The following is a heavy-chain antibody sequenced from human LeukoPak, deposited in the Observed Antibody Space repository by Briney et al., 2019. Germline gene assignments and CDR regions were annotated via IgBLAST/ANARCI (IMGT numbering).Heavy chain of an antibody. Sequence: GGSLRLSCAASGFTFSSYAMSWVRQAPGKGLEWVSTISGSGDNTYYADPVKGRFTISRDNSKNTLYPQMNSLRAEDTAVYYCAKALAGATIWDAFDIWGQGTMVTVSS. V-gene: IGHV3-23*01. J-gene: IGHJ3*02. CDR1: GFTFSSYA. CDR2: ISGSGDNT. D-gene: IGHD1-26*01. CDR3: AKALAGATIWDAFDI.